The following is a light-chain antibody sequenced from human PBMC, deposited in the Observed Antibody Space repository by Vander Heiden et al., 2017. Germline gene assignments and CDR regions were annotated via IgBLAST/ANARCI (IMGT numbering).Light chain of an antibody. CDR3: QQNYRTPRS. J-gene: IGKJ4*01. V-gene: IGKV1-39*01. CDR1: QNISNY. Sequence: PSPSSLSASVGDRVTITCRASQNISNYLHWYQQKSGKAPKLLISAAYSLQSGVSSRFSGSGSGTDFTLTISDLQPEDSAIYYCQQNYRTPRSFGAGTKLEIK. CDR2: AAY.